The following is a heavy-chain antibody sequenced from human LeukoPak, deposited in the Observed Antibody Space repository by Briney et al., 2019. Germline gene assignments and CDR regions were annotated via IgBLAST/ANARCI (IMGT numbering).Heavy chain of an antibody. Sequence: PSETLSLTCAVYGGSFSGYYWSWIRQPPGKGLEWIGEINYSGSTNYNPSLKSRVTISVDTSKNQFSLKLSSVTAADTAVYYCARGRNIVVVVAGQGWFDPWGQGTLVTLSS. J-gene: IGHJ5*02. D-gene: IGHD2-15*01. CDR2: INYSGST. CDR1: GGSFSGYY. V-gene: IGHV4-34*01. CDR3: ARGRNIVVVVAGQGWFDP.